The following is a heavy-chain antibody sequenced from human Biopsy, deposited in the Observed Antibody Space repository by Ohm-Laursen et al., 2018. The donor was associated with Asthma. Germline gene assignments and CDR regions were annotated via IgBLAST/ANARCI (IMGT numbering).Heavy chain of an antibody. CDR3: ARTTYGDDGFDP. CDR2: IYYSGST. J-gene: IGHJ5*02. D-gene: IGHD4-17*01. Sequence: TLSLTCNVSGGSINIGDYYWSWIRQLPVKGLEWIGYIYYSGSTYYNPSLKSRVSISLDTSKNQFSLSLTSVTAADTAVYYCARTTYGDDGFDPWGQGTLVTVSS. V-gene: IGHV4-31*03. CDR1: GGSINIGDYY.